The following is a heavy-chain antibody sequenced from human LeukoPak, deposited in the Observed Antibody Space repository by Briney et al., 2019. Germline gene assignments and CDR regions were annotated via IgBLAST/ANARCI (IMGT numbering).Heavy chain of an antibody. CDR2: ISYDGSNK. Sequence: GGSLRLSCAASGFTLSSYAMHWVRQAPGKGLEWVAVISYDGSNKYYADSVKGRFTISRDNSKNTLYLQMNSLRAEDTAVYYCARAEAYGPIDYWGQGTLVTVSS. V-gene: IGHV3-30-3*01. D-gene: IGHD4/OR15-4a*01. J-gene: IGHJ4*02. CDR3: ARAEAYGPIDY. CDR1: GFTLSSYA.